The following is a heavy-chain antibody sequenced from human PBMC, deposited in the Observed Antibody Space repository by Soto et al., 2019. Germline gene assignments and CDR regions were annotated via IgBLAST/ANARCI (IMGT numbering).Heavy chain of an antibody. Sequence: SETLSLTCTVSGGSISSYYWSWIRQPPGKGLEWIGYIYYSGSTNYNPSLKSRVTISVDTSKNQFSLKLSSVTAADTAVYYCAREGYGSSNYYYYGMDVWGQGTTVTVSS. CDR3: AREGYGSSNYYYYGMDV. CDR2: IYYSGST. D-gene: IGHD2-2*01. J-gene: IGHJ6*02. CDR1: GGSISSYY. V-gene: IGHV4-59*01.